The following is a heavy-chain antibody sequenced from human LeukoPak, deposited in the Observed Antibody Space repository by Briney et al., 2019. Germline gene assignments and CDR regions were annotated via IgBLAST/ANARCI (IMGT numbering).Heavy chain of an antibody. CDR2: IYHTGNT. CDR1: GGSISTANW. D-gene: IGHD4-17*01. J-gene: IGHJ4*01. CDR3: AKAGDYLFDY. Sequence: SETLSLTCAVSGGSISTANWWSWVRQPPGKGLEWIGEIYHTGNTSYNPFLKSRVTMSIDTSKNQLSLKLTSVTAADSAVYYCAKAGDYLFDYWGHGTLVTVSS. V-gene: IGHV4-4*02.